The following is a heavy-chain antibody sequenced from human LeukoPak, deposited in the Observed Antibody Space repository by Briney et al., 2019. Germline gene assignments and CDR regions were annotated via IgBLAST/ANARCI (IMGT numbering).Heavy chain of an antibody. J-gene: IGHJ4*02. Sequence: PSETLSLTCTVSGGSISSGSYYWGWIRQPPGKGLEWIGSIYHSGSTYYNPSLKSRVTMSVDTSKNEFSLKLSSVTAADTAIYYCARDRTEYGNRSDRFAYWGQGALVTVSS. CDR3: ARDRTEYGNRSDRFAY. D-gene: IGHD4/OR15-4a*01. V-gene: IGHV4-39*01. CDR1: GGSISSGSYY. CDR2: IYHSGST.